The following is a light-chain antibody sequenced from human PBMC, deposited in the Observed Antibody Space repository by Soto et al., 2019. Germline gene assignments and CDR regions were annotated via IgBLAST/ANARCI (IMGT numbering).Light chain of an antibody. J-gene: IGLJ3*02. CDR1: SSDVGGYNY. V-gene: IGLV2-14*01. CDR3: AAWYDSLNGPV. Sequence: QSALTQPASVSGSPGQSITISCTGTSSDVGGYNYVSWYQQHPGKAPKLMIYDVSNRPSGVPDRFSGSKSGTSASLAISGLQSEDEADYYCAAWYDSLNGPVFGGGTKLTVL. CDR2: DVS.